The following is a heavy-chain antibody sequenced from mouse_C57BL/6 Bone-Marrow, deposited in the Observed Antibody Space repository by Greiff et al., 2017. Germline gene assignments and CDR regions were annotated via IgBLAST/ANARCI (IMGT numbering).Heavy chain of an antibody. CDR2: IDPSDSET. J-gene: IGHJ2*01. Sequence: QVQLQQPGAELVRPGSSVKLSCKASGYTFTSYWMHWVKQRPIQGLEWIGNIDPSDSETHYNQKFKDKATLTVDKSSSTAYMQLSSLTSEDSAVYYCARADYYGSSYVNYFDYWGQGTTLTVSS. CDR3: ARADYYGSSYVNYFDY. V-gene: IGHV1-52*01. D-gene: IGHD1-1*01. CDR1: GYTFTSYW.